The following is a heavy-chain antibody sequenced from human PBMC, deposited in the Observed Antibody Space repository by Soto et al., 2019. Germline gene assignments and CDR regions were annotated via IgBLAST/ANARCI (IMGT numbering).Heavy chain of an antibody. D-gene: IGHD3-10*01. CDR1: GATFSFYS. J-gene: IGHJ4*02. Sequence: QVQLVQSGAEVKRPGSSVKVSCKASGATFSFYSINWVRQAPGLGLEWMGRVNPILSMSNYAQRFQGRVTMTADKSTSTAYMELSGLRSEDTAMYYCATSYGSGYRAFDYWGQGALGSVSS. CDR2: VNPILSMS. V-gene: IGHV1-69*04. CDR3: ATSYGSGYRAFDY.